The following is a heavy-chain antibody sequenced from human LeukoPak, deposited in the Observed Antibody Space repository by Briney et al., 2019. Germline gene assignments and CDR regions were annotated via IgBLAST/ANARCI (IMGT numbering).Heavy chain of an antibody. Sequence: GGSLRLSCAASGFTVSSNYMSWVRQAPGKGLEWVSVIYGGGDTYYADSVKGRFSISRDNSKNTLYLQMSSLRAEDTAVYYCARSPSRAYFDSWGQGTLVTVSS. J-gene: IGHJ4*02. CDR1: GFTVSSNY. CDR3: ARSPSRAYFDS. D-gene: IGHD6-6*01. CDR2: IYGGGDT. V-gene: IGHV3-66*01.